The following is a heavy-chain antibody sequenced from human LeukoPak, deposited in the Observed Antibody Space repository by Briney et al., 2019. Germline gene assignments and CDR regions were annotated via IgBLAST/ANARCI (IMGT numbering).Heavy chain of an antibody. Sequence: PGGSLRLSCVASGLTFSNFPTHWVRQAPGKGLEWVALIQDDGATTNYVDSVRGRFTISRDNSKSTVYLQMNSLKPDDTAVYYCATQSITLVVVISPFDYWGQGTLVTVSS. CDR3: ATQSITLVVVISPFDY. CDR1: GLTFSNFP. V-gene: IGHV3-30*02. CDR2: IQDDGATT. J-gene: IGHJ4*02. D-gene: IGHD3-22*01.